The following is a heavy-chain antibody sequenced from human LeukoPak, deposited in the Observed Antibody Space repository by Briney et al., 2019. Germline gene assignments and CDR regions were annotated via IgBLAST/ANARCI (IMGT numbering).Heavy chain of an antibody. V-gene: IGHV3-21*01. CDR2: ISSSSSYI. Sequence: GGSLRLSCAASGFTFSSYSMNWVRQAPGKGLEWVSSISSSSSYIYYADSVKGRFTISRDNAKNSLYLQMNSLRAEDMAVYYCARGPTTGTSRYNWFNPWGQGTLVTVSS. D-gene: IGHD1-1*01. CDR1: GFTFSSYS. J-gene: IGHJ5*02. CDR3: ARGPTTGTSRYNWFNP.